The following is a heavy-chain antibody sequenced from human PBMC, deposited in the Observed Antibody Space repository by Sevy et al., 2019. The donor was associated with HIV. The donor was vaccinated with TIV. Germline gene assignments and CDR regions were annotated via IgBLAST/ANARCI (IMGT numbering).Heavy chain of an antibody. J-gene: IGHJ5*02. CDR3: AIFWSGYYTGSEDWFDP. CDR2: MNPNSGNT. Sequence: ASVKVSCKASGYTFTSYDINWVRQATGQGLEWMGWMNPNSGNTGYAQKFQGRVTMTRNTSISTAYMELSSLRSEETAVYYCAIFWSGYYTGSEDWFDPWGQGTLVTVSS. V-gene: IGHV1-8*01. D-gene: IGHD3-3*01. CDR1: GYTFTSYD.